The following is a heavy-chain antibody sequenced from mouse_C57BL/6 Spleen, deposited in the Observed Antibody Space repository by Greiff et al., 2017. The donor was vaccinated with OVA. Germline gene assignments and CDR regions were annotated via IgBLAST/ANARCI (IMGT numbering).Heavy chain of an antibody. CDR3: SRGGNADCYYLSFFDS. CDR2: IYPRSGNT. V-gene: IGHV1-81*01. D-gene: IGHD2-3*01. Sequence: QVQLQQSGAELARPGASVKLSCKASGYTFTSYGISWVKQRTGQGLEWIGEIYPRSGNTYYNEKFKGKATLTADKSSSPAYMELRSLTSDDSAFYFCSRGGNADCYYLSFFDSWRQGTTLPVSS. CDR1: GYTFTSYG. J-gene: IGHJ2*01.